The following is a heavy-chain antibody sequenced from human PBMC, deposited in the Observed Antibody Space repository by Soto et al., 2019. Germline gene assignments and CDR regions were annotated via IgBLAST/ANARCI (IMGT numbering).Heavy chain of an antibody. D-gene: IGHD3-10*01. CDR3: ARDSRTYGSGSYYSY. V-gene: IGHV3-33*01. CDR1: GFTFSSYG. Sequence: GGSLRLSCAASGFTFSSYGMHWVRQAPGKGLEWVSVIWYDGSNKYYADTVKGRFTISRDNSKNTLYLQMNSLRAEDTAVYYFARDSRTYGSGSYYSYWGQGTLVTVSS. J-gene: IGHJ4*02. CDR2: IWYDGSNK.